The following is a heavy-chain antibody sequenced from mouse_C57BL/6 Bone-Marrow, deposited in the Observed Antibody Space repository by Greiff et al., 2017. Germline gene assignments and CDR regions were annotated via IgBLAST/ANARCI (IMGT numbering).Heavy chain of an antibody. CDR2: IHPNSGST. D-gene: IGHD1-1*01. CDR3: ARGHYYGSSYWFAY. CDR1: GYTFTSYW. V-gene: IGHV1-64*01. Sequence: QVQLQQPGAELVKPGASVKLSCKASGYTFTSYWMHWVKQRPGQGLEWIGMIHPNSGSTNYNEKFKSKATLTVDKSSSTAYMQLSSLTSEDSAVYYCARGHYYGSSYWFAYWGQGTLVTVSA. J-gene: IGHJ3*01.